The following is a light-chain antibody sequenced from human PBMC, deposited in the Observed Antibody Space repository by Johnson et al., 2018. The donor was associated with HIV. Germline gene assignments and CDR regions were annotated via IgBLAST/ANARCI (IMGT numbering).Light chain of an antibody. Sequence: QSVLTQPPSVSAAPGQKVTISCSGGSSNIGNNYVSWYQQLPGTAPKLLIYENNKRPSGIPDRFSGSKSGTSATLGITGLQTGDEADYYCGTWDSSLLYVFGTGTKVTVL. CDR3: GTWDSSLLYV. V-gene: IGLV1-51*02. J-gene: IGLJ1*01. CDR2: ENN. CDR1: SSNIGNNY.